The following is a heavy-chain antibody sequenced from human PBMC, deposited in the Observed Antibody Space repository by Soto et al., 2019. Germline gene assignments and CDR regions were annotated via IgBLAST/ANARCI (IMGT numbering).Heavy chain of an antibody. D-gene: IGHD3-10*01. V-gene: IGHV3-23*01. CDR3: AKERGGSGSVTPRVEF. CDR2: ISGGGDTT. CDR1: GFTFNNYA. Sequence: EVQLLESGGGLVQPGGSLRLSCAASGFTFNNYAMTWVLQSPGKGLEWVSAISGGGDTTSYADSVKGRFTVSRDGSKNTLYLQMSSLRAEDTALYYCAKERGGSGSVTPRVEFWGQGTLVTVSS. J-gene: IGHJ4*02.